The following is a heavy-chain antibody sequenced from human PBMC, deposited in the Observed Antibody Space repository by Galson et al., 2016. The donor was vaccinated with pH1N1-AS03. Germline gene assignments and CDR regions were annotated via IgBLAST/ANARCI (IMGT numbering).Heavy chain of an antibody. J-gene: IGHJ6*02. V-gene: IGHV4-59*08. CDR2: TFYIGDT. D-gene: IGHD2-15*01. CDR3: GRHLRSSYSMDV. CDR1: GGSVNGYY. Sequence: SETLSLTCTVSGGSVNGYYWTWIRQPPGKGLEWIGQTFYIGDTLYTPSLRGRVTMSVDTSKNQLSLRLSSVTAADTAVYYCGRHLRSSYSMDVWGQGTTVTVSS.